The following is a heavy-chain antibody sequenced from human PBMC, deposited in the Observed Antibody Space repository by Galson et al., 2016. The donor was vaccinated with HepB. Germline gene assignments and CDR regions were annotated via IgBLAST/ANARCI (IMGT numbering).Heavy chain of an antibody. CDR3: ARGTRLAGTYNYYYYGMDV. CDR1: GGSFSGYY. J-gene: IGHJ6*02. CDR2: INHSGST. V-gene: IGHV4-34*01. Sequence: ETLSLTCGVYGGSFSGYYWSWIRRPPGKGLEWIGEINHSGSTNYNPSLKSRVTISVDTSKNQFSLKLSSVTAADTAVYYCARGTRLAGTYNYYYYGMDVWGQGTTVTVSS. D-gene: IGHD6-19*01.